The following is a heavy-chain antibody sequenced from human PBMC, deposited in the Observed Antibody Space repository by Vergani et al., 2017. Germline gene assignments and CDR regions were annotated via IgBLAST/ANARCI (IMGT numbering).Heavy chain of an antibody. CDR2: INDIGTT. J-gene: IGHJ4*02. V-gene: IGHV4-34*01. D-gene: IGHD5-12*01. CDR1: GGSFSVYY. Sequence: QVQLQQWGGGLLKPSETLSLTCGVHGGSFSVYYWSWIRQSPGKGLEWIGAINDIGTTNYNPSLRSRVTISVDTSKTQFSLRLNSVTAADTAVYFCARFRGPDIVGTAFDHWAQGTLVTVSS. CDR3: ARFRGPDIVGTAFDH.